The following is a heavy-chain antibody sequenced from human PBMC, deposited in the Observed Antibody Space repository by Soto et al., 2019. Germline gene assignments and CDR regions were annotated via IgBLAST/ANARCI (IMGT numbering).Heavy chain of an antibody. J-gene: IGHJ4*02. CDR2: ISRSGGST. Sequence: PGGSLGLSCAASGFTFSTYAMSWVRQAPGKGLEWVSAISRSGGSTYYADSVKGRFTISRDNSKNTLYVQMNSLRAEDTAVYYCAKLSSPTNDIAAAGPDYWGQGTLVTVSS. CDR1: GFTFSTYA. D-gene: IGHD6-13*01. V-gene: IGHV3-23*01. CDR3: AKLSSPTNDIAAAGPDY.